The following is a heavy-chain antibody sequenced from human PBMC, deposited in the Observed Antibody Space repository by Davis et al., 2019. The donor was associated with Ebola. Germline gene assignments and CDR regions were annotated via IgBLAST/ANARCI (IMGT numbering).Heavy chain of an antibody. V-gene: IGHV3-30*04. J-gene: IGHJ2*01. D-gene: IGHD1-14*01. Sequence: GGSLRLSCAASGFTFSSYAVHWVRQAPGKGLEWVAVISYDGSNKYYADSVKGRFTISRDNSKNTLYLQMSSLRAEDTAVYYCARDLPGGDWYFDLWGRGTLVTVSS. CDR2: ISYDGSNK. CDR3: ARDLPGGDWYFDL. CDR1: GFTFSSYA.